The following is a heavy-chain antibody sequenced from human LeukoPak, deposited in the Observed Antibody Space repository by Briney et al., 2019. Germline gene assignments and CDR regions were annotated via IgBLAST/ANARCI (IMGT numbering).Heavy chain of an antibody. Sequence: ASVKASCKASGYAFTNYGFTWVRQAPGQGLEWMGWISAYNGNTKYSQKLQGRVTMTTDTSTNTVYMDLRSLRSDDTALYFCARGSSGRYEPDDAFDIWGQGTMVTVSS. V-gene: IGHV1-18*01. J-gene: IGHJ3*02. CDR2: ISAYNGNT. CDR3: ARGSSGRYEPDDAFDI. CDR1: GYAFTNYG. D-gene: IGHD3-22*01.